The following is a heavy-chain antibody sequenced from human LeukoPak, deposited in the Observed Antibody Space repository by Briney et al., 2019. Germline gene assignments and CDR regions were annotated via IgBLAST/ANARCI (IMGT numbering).Heavy chain of an antibody. CDR3: AKRGIVIRGVLIMGFHKAAYYFDY. V-gene: IGHV3-66*01. CDR2: IYSGDST. D-gene: IGHD3-10*01. Sequence: GGSLRLSCAVSGFTVSSNYMSWVRQAPGKGLEWVSIIYSGDSTFYADSVKGRFTISRDNSNTLYLQMNSLRAEDTAVYFCAKRGIVIRGVLIMGFHKAAYYFDYWGQGILVTVSS. J-gene: IGHJ4*02. CDR1: GFTVSSNY.